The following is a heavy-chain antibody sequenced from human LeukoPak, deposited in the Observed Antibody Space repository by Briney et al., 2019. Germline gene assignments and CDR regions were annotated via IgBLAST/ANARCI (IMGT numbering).Heavy chain of an antibody. Sequence: QSGGSLRLSCAASGFTFSSYAMSWVRQAPGKGLEWVSAISGSGGSTYYADSVKGRFTISRDNSKNTLYLQMNSLRAEDTAVYYCAMVIVGATKGLDYWGQGTLVTVSS. CDR2: ISGSGGST. V-gene: IGHV3-23*01. D-gene: IGHD1-26*01. CDR3: AMVIVGATKGLDY. CDR1: GFTFSSYA. J-gene: IGHJ4*02.